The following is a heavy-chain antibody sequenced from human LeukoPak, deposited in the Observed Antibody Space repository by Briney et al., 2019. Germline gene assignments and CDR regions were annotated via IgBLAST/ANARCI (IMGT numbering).Heavy chain of an antibody. CDR2: IYSGGNT. CDR1: GFTFSSYA. J-gene: IGHJ4*02. CDR3: ARDQVWGSGSYPWYFDY. V-gene: IGHV3-53*01. D-gene: IGHD1-26*01. Sequence: GGSLRLSCAASGFTFSSYAMSWVRQAPGKGLEWVSFIYSGGNTYYADSVKGRFTISRDNSKNTVHLQMNSLRAEDTAMYYCARDQVWGSGSYPWYFDYWGQGTLVTVSS.